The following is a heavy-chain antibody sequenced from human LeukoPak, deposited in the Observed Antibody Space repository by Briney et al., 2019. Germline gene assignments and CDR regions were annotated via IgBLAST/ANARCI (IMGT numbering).Heavy chain of an antibody. D-gene: IGHD2-15*01. CDR3: ARGPEGGYCSGGSCFGVWFDP. J-gene: IGHJ5*02. Sequence: GASVKVSCKASGYTFTSYGISWVRQAPGQGLEWMGWISAYNGNTNYAQKLQGRVTMTTDTSTSTAYMELRSLRSDDTAVYYCARGPEGGYCSGGSCFGVWFDPWGQGTLVTVSS. V-gene: IGHV1-18*01. CDR2: ISAYNGNT. CDR1: GYTFTSYG.